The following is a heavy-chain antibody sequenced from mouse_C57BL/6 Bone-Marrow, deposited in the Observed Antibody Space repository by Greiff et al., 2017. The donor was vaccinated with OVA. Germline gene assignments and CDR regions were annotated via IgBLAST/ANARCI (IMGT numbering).Heavy chain of an antibody. CDR3: ARWDYYGSSYGDWYFDV. J-gene: IGHJ1*03. V-gene: IGHV1-81*01. CDR2: IYPRSGNT. D-gene: IGHD1-1*01. CDR1: GYTFTSYG. Sequence: VQLVESGAELARPGASVKLSCKASGYTFTSYGISWVKQRTGQGLEWIGEIYPRSGNTYYNEKFKGKATLTADKSSSTAYMELRSLTSEDSAVYFCARWDYYGSSYGDWYFDVWGTGTTVTVSS.